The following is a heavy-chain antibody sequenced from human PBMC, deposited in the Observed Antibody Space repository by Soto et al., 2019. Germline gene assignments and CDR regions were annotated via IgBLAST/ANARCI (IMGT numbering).Heavy chain of an antibody. D-gene: IGHD3-3*01. CDR1: GGSISSGGYY. Sequence: SETLSLTCSVSGGSISSGGYYWIWIRHHPRKGLEWIGYIYYSGSTYYNPSLKSRVTISVDTSKNQFSLKLSSVTAADTAVYYCARDKGERSGYFDYWGQGTLVTVSS. CDR3: ARDKGERSGYFDY. CDR2: IYYSGST. V-gene: IGHV4-31*03. J-gene: IGHJ4*02.